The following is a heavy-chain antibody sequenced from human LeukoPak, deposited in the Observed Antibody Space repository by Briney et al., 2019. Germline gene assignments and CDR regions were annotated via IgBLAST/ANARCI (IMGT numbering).Heavy chain of an antibody. Sequence: GSLRLSCAASGLTFSSYSMNWVRQAPGKGLEWVSSISSSSSYIYYADSVKGRFTISRDNAKNSLYLQMNSLRAEDTAVYYCARDYQGANNFDYWGQGTLVTVSS. CDR2: ISSSSSYI. V-gene: IGHV3-21*01. CDR3: ARDYQGANNFDY. D-gene: IGHD2-2*01. J-gene: IGHJ4*02. CDR1: GLTFSSYS.